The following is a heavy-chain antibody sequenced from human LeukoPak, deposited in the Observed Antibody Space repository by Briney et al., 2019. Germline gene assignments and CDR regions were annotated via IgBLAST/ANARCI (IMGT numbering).Heavy chain of an antibody. V-gene: IGHV3-73*01. D-gene: IGHD1-26*01. CDR1: GFTFSGSA. Sequence: QTGGSLRLSCAASGFTFSGSAMHWVRQASGKGLEWVGRIRSKANSYATAYAASVKGRFTISRDDSKNTAYLQMNSLKTEDTAVYYCTRWELSTKSPFDYWGQGTLVTVSS. CDR2: IRSKANSYAT. CDR3: TRWELSTKSPFDY. J-gene: IGHJ4*02.